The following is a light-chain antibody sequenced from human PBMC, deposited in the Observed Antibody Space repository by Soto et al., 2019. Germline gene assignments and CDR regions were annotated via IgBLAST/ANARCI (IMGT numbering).Light chain of an antibody. CDR2: GAS. Sequence: EIVMTQSPATLSVSPGESATLSCRSSQSISSFLAWYQQKPGQAPRLLIYGASTRATGIPSRFSGSGSGTEFAFTITSLQSEDFAVDYCQQYNHWPPTFGQGTNLEI. CDR3: QQYNHWPPT. J-gene: IGKJ2*01. CDR1: QSISSF. V-gene: IGKV3-15*01.